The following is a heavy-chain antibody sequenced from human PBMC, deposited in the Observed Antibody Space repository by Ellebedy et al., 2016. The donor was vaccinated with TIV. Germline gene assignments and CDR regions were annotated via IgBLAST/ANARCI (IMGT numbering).Heavy chain of an antibody. CDR3: ARGELRLDY. D-gene: IGHD1-26*01. CDR1: GFTFSSYG. CDR2: IWYDGSNT. Sequence: PGGSLRLSCAASGFTFSSYGMHWVRQAPGKGLEWVAVIWYDGSNTYYAYSVKGRFTISRDNSKNTLYLQMNSLRAEDTAVYYCARGELRLDYWGQGTLVTVSS. J-gene: IGHJ4*02. V-gene: IGHV3-33*08.